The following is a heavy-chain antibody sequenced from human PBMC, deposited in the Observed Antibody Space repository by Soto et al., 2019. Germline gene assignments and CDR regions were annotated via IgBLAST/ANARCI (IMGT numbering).Heavy chain of an antibody. D-gene: IGHD6-6*01. V-gene: IGHV3-20*01. CDR2: INWNGGST. Sequence: EVQLVESGGGVVRPGGSLRLSCAASGFTFDDYGMSWVRQAPGKGLEWVSGINWNGGSTGYADSVKGRFTISRYNAKKSLYLQMNSLRAGGTGFYHCARYGPSKYSSLGGFDYWGQGTLVTVSS. J-gene: IGHJ4*02. CDR3: ARYGPSKYSSLGGFDY. CDR1: GFTFDDYG.